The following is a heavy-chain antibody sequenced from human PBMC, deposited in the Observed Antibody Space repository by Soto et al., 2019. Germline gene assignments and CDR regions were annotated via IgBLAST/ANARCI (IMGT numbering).Heavy chain of an antibody. J-gene: IGHJ6*02. CDR2: IIPIFGTA. V-gene: IGHV1-69*06. Sequence: SVKVSCKASGGTFSSYAISWVRQAPGQGLEWMGGIIPIFGTANYAQKFQGRVTITADKSTSTAYMELSSLRSEDTAVYYCARMYYDILTGYYMNGMDVWGQGTTVTVSS. D-gene: IGHD3-9*01. CDR1: GGTFSSYA. CDR3: ARMYYDILTGYYMNGMDV.